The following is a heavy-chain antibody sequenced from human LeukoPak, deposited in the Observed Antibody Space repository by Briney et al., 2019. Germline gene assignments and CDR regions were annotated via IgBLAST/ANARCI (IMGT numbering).Heavy chain of an antibody. CDR2: ISSSANAI. V-gene: IGHV3-11*01. D-gene: IGHD3-22*01. CDR1: GFIFSDYY. CDR3: ARPGSGYSIDY. J-gene: IGHJ4*02. Sequence: GGSLRLSCAASGFIFSDYYVAWIRQAPGKGLEWISYISSSANAIYYADSMKGRFTISRDNARNTLYLHLNSLRAEDTAVYYCARPGSGYSIDYWGQGTLVTVSS.